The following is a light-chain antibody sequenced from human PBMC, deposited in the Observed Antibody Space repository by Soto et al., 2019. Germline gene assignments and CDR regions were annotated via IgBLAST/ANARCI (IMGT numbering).Light chain of an antibody. CDR1: QTISSW. J-gene: IGKJ5*01. CDR2: DAS. V-gene: IGKV1-5*01. Sequence: DILITQGRCIMTESVGDRVTITCRASQTISSWLAWYQQIPGKAPKLLIYDASNLESGVPSSFSGSGSGTEFTLTISSLQPEDFAVYYCQQLNNYPLTFGQGTRLEIK. CDR3: QQLNNYPLT.